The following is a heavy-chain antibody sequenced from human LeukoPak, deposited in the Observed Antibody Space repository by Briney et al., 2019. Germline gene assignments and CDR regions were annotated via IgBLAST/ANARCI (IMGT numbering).Heavy chain of an antibody. D-gene: IGHD2-8*01. CDR1: GFTFSSYE. CDR2: ISSSGGYM. J-gene: IGHJ5*01. CDR3: ARLNGWFDY. Sequence: GGSLRLSCAASGFTFSSYEMDWVRQAPEKGLEWISYISSSGGYMYADSVKGRFTISRDNAKNSLSLQMNSLRVEDTGVYYCARLNGWFDYWGQGTLVTVSS. V-gene: IGHV3-48*03.